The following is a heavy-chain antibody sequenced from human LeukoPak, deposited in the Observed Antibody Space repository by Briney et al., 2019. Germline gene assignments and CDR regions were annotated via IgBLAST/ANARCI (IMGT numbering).Heavy chain of an antibody. V-gene: IGHV4-31*03. D-gene: IGHD5-18*01. J-gene: IGHJ4*02. CDR3: ARALRGGNSYGYLDH. CDR2: IYYSGST. Sequence: HSQTLSLTCTVSGGSISSGGYYWSWIRQHPGKGLEWIGYIYYSGSTYYNPSLKSRVTISVDTSKNQFSLKLSSVTAADTAVYYCARALRGGNSYGYLDHWGQGTLVTVSS. CDR1: GGSISSGGYY.